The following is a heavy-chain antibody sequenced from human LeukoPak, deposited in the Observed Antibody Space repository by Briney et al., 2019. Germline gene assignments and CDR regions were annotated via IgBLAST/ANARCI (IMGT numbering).Heavy chain of an antibody. CDR1: GGSISSSSYY. V-gene: IGHV4-39*01. CDR2: IYYSGST. Sequence: SETLSLTCTVSGGSISSSSYYWGWICQPPGKGLEWIGSIYYSGSTYYNPSLKSRVAISVDTSKNQFSLKLSSVTAADTAVYYCARHSPYCSSTSCYTYWGQGTLVTVSS. D-gene: IGHD2-2*02. J-gene: IGHJ4*02. CDR3: ARHSPYCSSTSCYTY.